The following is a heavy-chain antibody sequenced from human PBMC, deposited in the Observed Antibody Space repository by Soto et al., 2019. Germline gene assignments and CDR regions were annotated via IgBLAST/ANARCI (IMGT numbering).Heavy chain of an antibody. V-gene: IGHV1-46*01. Sequence: GASVKVSCKASGYTFTSYYMHWVRQAPGQGLEWMGIINPSGGSTSYAQKFQGRVTMTRETSTSTVYMELSSLRSEDTAVYYCARDGGSSGSYWWLDPWGQGTLVTVSS. J-gene: IGHJ5*02. CDR2: INPSGGST. D-gene: IGHD1-26*01. CDR1: GYTFTSYY. CDR3: ARDGGSSGSYWWLDP.